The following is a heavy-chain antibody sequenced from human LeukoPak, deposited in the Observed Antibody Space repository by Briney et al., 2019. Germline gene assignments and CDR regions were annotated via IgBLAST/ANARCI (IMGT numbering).Heavy chain of an antibody. CDR2: ISSSGSTI. V-gene: IGHV3-11*04. D-gene: IGHD6-6*01. Sequence: GGSLRLSCAATGFTFSDYYMSLIRQAPGKGLEWVSYISSSGSTIYYADSVKGRFTISRDNAKNSLYLQMNSLRAEDTAVYYCARETSSSSWGAFDIWGQGTMVTVSS. CDR1: GFTFSDYY. CDR3: ARETSSSSWGAFDI. J-gene: IGHJ3*02.